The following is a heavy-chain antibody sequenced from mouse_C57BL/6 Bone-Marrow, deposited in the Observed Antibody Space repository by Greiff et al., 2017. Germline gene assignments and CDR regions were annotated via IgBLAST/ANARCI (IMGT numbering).Heavy chain of an antibody. Sequence: QVQLQQSGPELVKPGASVKISCKASGYAFSSSWMNWVKQRPGKGLEWIGRIYPGDGDTNYNGKFKGKATLTADKSSSTAYMQLSSLTSEDCAVYFCAYYGYLYAMDYWGQGTSVTVSS. CDR2: IYPGDGDT. D-gene: IGHD2-2*01. V-gene: IGHV1-82*01. J-gene: IGHJ4*01. CDR1: GYAFSSSW. CDR3: AYYGYLYAMDY.